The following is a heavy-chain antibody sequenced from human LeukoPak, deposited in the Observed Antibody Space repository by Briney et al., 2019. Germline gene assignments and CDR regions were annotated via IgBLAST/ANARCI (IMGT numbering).Heavy chain of an antibody. D-gene: IGHD5-12*01. J-gene: IGHJ3*02. V-gene: IGHV1-2*06. CDR2: INPNSGGT. Sequence: GASVKVSCKASGYTFTGYYMHWVRQAPGQGLEWLGRINPNSGGTNYAQKFQGRVTMTRDTSISTAYMELSSLRSEDTAVYYCARDPHSGYDRLFDAFDIWGQGTMVTVSS. CDR3: ARDPHSGYDRLFDAFDI. CDR1: GYTFTGYY.